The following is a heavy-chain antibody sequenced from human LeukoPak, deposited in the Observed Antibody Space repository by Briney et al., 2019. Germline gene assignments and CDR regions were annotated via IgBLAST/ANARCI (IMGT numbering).Heavy chain of an antibody. CDR3: AREGAAAQYKWFDP. V-gene: IGHV3-23*01. D-gene: IGHD6-13*01. Sequence: PGGSLRLSCAASGFTFTNYAMSWVRQAPGKGLEWVSAISGGGGSTYYADSVKGRFTISRDNSKNTLYLQMNSLRAEDTAVYYCAREGAAAQYKWFDPWGQGTLVTVSS. CDR1: GFTFTNYA. J-gene: IGHJ5*02. CDR2: ISGGGGST.